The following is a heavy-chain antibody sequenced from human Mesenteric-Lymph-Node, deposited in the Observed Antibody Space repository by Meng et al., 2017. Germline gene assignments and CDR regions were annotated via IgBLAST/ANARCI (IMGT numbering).Heavy chain of an antibody. CDR3: ARDYWVVTAILETYYFDY. D-gene: IGHD2-21*02. Sequence: GGSLRLSCAASGFTSSNYWMSWVRQAPGKGLEWVANIKQDGSEKYYVDSVKGRFTISRDNSKNTLYLQMHSLRAEDTAVYYCARDYWVVTAILETYYFDYWGQGTLVTVSS. CDR1: GFTSSNYW. CDR2: IKQDGSEK. J-gene: IGHJ4*02. V-gene: IGHV3-7*01.